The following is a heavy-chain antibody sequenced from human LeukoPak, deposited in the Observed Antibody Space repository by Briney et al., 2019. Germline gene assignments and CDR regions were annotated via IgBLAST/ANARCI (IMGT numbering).Heavy chain of an antibody. CDR3: ARTIVVVPAYYFDY. CDR1: GGSISSYY. Sequence: PSETLSLTCTVSGGSISSYYWSWIRQPPGKGLEWIGYIYYSGSTSYNPSLKGRVTISVDTSKNQFSLKLSSVTAADTAVYYCARTIVVVPAYYFDYWGQGTLVTVSS. CDR2: IYYSGST. V-gene: IGHV4-59*01. J-gene: IGHJ4*02. D-gene: IGHD2-2*01.